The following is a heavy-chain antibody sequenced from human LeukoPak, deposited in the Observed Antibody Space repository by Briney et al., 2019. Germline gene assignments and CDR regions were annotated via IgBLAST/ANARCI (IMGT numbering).Heavy chain of an antibody. CDR2: ISYDGSNK. CDR1: GFTFSSYG. CDR3: AKDRDWYYFDY. D-gene: IGHD5-24*01. J-gene: IGHJ4*02. V-gene: IGHV3-30*18. Sequence: PGGSLRLSCAASGFTFSSYGMHWVRQAPGKGLEWVAVISYDGSNKYYADSVEGRFTISRDNFKNTLYLQMNSLRAEDTAVYYCAKDRDWYYFDYWGQGTLVTVSS.